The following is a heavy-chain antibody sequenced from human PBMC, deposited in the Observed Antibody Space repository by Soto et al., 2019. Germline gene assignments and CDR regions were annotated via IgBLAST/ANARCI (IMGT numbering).Heavy chain of an antibody. D-gene: IGHD5-18*01. V-gene: IGHV4-59*01. CDR2: LYYGRSA. CDR1: GDSISSYY. CDR3: ARAYGGYADY. Sequence: SETLSLTCAVSGDSISSYYCMWIRQPPGKGLESIGYLYYGRSANYNPSLKSRVTISVDTPKNQFSLKLSSVTAADTAVNYCARAYGGYADYWGQGALVTVS. J-gene: IGHJ4*02.